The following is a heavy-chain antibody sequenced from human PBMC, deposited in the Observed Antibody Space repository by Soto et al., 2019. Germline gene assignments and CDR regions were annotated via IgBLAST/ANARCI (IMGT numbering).Heavy chain of an antibody. CDR3: ARVGDFWSGYYIYYYYYGMDV. Sequence: GGSLRLSCAASGFTFSSYAMSWVRQAPGKGLEWVSAISGSGGSTYYADSVKGRFTISRDNSKNTLYLQMNSLRAEDTAVYYCARVGDFWSGYYIYYYYYGMDVWGQGTTVT. CDR1: GFTFSSYA. V-gene: IGHV3-23*01. J-gene: IGHJ6*02. D-gene: IGHD3-3*01. CDR2: ISGSGGST.